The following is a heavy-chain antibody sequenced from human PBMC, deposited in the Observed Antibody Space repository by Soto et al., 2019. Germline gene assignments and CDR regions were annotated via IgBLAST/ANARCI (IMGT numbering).Heavy chain of an antibody. CDR1: GGSISSSSYY. Sequence: PSETLSLTCTVSGGSISSSSYYWGWIRRPPGKGLEWIGSIYYSGSTYYNPSLKSRFTISRDNSKNTLYLQMNSLRAEDTAVYYCAKENRYFLDPWGQGTLVTVSS. V-gene: IGHV4-39*02. J-gene: IGHJ5*02. CDR3: AKENRYFLDP. CDR2: IYYSGST. D-gene: IGHD1-20*01.